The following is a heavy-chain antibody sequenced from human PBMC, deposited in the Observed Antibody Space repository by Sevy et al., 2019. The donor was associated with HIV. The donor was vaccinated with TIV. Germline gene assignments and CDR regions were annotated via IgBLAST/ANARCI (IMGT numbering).Heavy chain of an antibody. V-gene: IGHV3-53*01. Sequence: GGSLRLSCAASEFTVSTNYMSWVRQAPGKGLEWISLIYTGGSTYYADSVKGRFTISRDNSKNTLYLQMNSLRAEDTAVYYCARDRGLEVYFDLWGRGTLVTVSS. CDR2: IYTGGST. D-gene: IGHD3-10*01. CDR3: ARDRGLEVYFDL. J-gene: IGHJ2*01. CDR1: EFTVSTNY.